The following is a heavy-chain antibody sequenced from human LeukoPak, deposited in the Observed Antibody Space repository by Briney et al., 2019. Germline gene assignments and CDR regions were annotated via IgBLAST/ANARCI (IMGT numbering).Heavy chain of an antibody. V-gene: IGHV4-59*01. CDR1: GGSISSYY. CDR3: ARVYYDSSGYSYYFDY. Sequence: PSETLSLTCTVSGGSISSYYWSWIRQPPGKGLEWIGYIYYSGSTNYNPSLKSRVTISVDTSKNQFSLKLSSVTAADTAVYYCARVYYDSSGYSYYFDYWGQGTLVTVSS. J-gene: IGHJ4*02. D-gene: IGHD3-22*01. CDR2: IYYSGST.